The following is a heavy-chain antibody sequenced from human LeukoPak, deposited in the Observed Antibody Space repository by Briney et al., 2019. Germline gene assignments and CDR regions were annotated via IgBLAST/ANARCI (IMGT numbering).Heavy chain of an antibody. V-gene: IGHV3-66*02. CDR1: GFTFSDYY. CDR3: ARGEHIVVVPAAIPLDY. CDR2: IYSGGST. Sequence: GGSLRLSCAASGFTFSDYYMSWVRQAPGKGLEWVSVIYSGGSTYYADSVKGRFTISRDNSKNTLYLQMNSLRAEDTAVYYCARGEHIVVVPAAIPLDYWGQGTLVTVSS. D-gene: IGHD2-2*01. J-gene: IGHJ4*02.